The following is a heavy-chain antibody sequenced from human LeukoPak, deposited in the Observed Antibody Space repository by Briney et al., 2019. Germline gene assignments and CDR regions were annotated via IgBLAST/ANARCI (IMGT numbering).Heavy chain of an antibody. J-gene: IGHJ3*02. CDR2: ISSSSSYI. V-gene: IGHV3-21*01. CDR1: GFTFSSYS. D-gene: IGHD3-3*01. Sequence: PGGSLRLSCAASGFTFSSYSMNWVRQAPGKGLEWVSSISSSSSYIYYADSVKGRFTISRDNAKNSLYLQMNSLRAEDTAVYYCARGGITIFVGAFDIWGQGTMVTVSS. CDR3: ARGGITIFVGAFDI.